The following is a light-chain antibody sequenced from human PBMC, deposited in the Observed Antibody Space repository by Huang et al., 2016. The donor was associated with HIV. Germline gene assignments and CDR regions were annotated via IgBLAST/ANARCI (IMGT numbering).Light chain of an antibody. Sequence: DIQMTQSPSSLSASVGDRVTITCRASQRISSYLNWYQQKPGTAPKVLIYAATSLQSGVPSRFSGSVAGTDFTLTINNLQPEDSATYYCQQTYITPLTFGQGTKLEIK. CDR3: QQTYITPLT. CDR1: QRISSY. J-gene: IGKJ2*01. V-gene: IGKV1-39*01. CDR2: AAT.